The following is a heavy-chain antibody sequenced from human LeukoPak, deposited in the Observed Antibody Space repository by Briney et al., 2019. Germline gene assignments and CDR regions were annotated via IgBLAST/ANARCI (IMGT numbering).Heavy chain of an antibody. CDR2: MYYSGST. D-gene: IGHD1-26*01. CDR1: GGSISSSTYY. V-gene: IGHV4-39*07. CDR3: ARGGGSYLFDY. J-gene: IGHJ4*02. Sequence: PSETLSLTCTVSGGSISSSTYYWGWIRQPPGKGLEWIGSMYYSGSTNYNPSLKSRVTISVDTSKNQFSLKLSSVTAADTAVYYCARGGGSYLFDYWGQGTLVTVSS.